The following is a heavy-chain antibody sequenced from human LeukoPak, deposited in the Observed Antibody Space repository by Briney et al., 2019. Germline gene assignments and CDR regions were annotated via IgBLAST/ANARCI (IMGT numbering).Heavy chain of an antibody. CDR1: GFTLNSYL. D-gene: IGHD1-14*01. Sequence: PGGSLRLSCAASGFTLNSYLMSWVRQAPGGGLEWVANIKKDGSEENYLDSVNGRFTVSRDNAKNSLNLQMNSLRGEDTAVYYCARSNPNRNALDLWGQGTMVTISS. CDR3: ARSNPNRNALDL. V-gene: IGHV3-7*01. CDR2: IKKDGSEE. J-gene: IGHJ3*01.